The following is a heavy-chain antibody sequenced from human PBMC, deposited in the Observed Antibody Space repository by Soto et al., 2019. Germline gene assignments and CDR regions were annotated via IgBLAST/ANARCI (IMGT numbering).Heavy chain of an antibody. Sequence: QVQLVQSGAEVKKPGASVKVSCKASGYTFTSYGINWVRQTPGQGLEWMGWITAYNGNTKYAQKFQGRVTMTTDTXTSTAYMELRSLRSDDTAVYYCARDLAMRFGEPLGYWGQGTMVTVSS. CDR2: ITAYNGNT. V-gene: IGHV1-18*01. D-gene: IGHD3-10*01. CDR3: ARDLAMRFGEPLGY. J-gene: IGHJ4*02. CDR1: GYTFTSYG.